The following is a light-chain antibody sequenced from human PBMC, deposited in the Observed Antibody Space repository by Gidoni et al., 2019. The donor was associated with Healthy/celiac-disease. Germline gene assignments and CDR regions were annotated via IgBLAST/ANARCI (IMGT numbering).Light chain of an antibody. CDR2: GAS. CDR1: QSVSSN. CDR3: QQYNNWPRT. J-gene: IGKJ1*01. V-gene: IGKV3-15*01. Sequence: EIVMTQSPATLSVSPGERATLSCRASQSVSSNLAWYQQKPGQAPRLIIYGASTRATGSPARFRGSGSGTEFTITISSLQSEDFAVYYCQQYNNWPRTFXXXTKVEIK.